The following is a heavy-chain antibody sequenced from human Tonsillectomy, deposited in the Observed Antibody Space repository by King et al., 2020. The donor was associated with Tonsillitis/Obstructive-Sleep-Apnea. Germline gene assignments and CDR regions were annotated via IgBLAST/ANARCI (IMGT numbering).Heavy chain of an antibody. V-gene: IGHV1-2*06. CDR3: ARDPTGAGEDFDY. Sequence: QLVQSGAEVKKPGASVKVSCEASGYTFTGYYMHWVRQAPGQGLEWMGRINPNSAGTNYARNFQGRVTMTRDTSISTAYMELSRLRSDDTALYYCARDPTGAGEDFDYWGQGTLVTVSP. D-gene: IGHD7-27*01. CDR2: INPNSAGT. CDR1: GYTFTGYY. J-gene: IGHJ4*02.